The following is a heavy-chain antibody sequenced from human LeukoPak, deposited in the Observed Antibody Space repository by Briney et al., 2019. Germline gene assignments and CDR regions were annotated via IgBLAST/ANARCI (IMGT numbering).Heavy chain of an antibody. V-gene: IGHV3-7*03. CDR2: IKPDGTTK. CDR1: GFPFSSYS. CDR3: ARSIPYGTTWYGRSDY. D-gene: IGHD6-13*01. J-gene: IGHJ4*02. Sequence: GGSLRLSCAASGFPFSSYSMTWVRQAPGKGLEWVANIKPDGTTKFYVDSVRGRFTISRDNALNSLYLQMNSLRAEDTAIYYCARSIPYGTTWYGRSDYWGQGTLVTVSS.